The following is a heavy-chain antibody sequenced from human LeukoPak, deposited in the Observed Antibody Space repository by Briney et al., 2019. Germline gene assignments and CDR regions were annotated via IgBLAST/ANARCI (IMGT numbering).Heavy chain of an antibody. D-gene: IGHD4-23*01. Sequence: GGSLRLSCATSGFSVGNNYVTWVRQPPGKGLEWVSVIYSGGDTYYADSVKGRFTISRDNSKNMLYLQMNSLRVEDTAVYYCTDAVAGWGQGTLVTVS. CDR1: GFSVGNNY. V-gene: IGHV3-53*05. CDR2: IYSGGDT. CDR3: TDAVAG. J-gene: IGHJ4*02.